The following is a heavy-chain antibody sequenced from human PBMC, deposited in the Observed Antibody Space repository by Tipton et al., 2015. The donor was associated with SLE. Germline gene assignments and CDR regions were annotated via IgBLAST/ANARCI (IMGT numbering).Heavy chain of an antibody. D-gene: IGHD1-26*01. CDR3: ARDGGSGSYYTIIAY. Sequence: SLRLSCAASGFTVSNNYMSWVRQAPGKGLEWVSVSYSGGSTYYADSVKGRFTISRDNSKNTLYLQMNSLRAEDTAVYYCARDGGSGSYYTIIAYWGQGTLVTVSS. CDR2: SYSGGST. J-gene: IGHJ4*02. CDR1: GFTVSNNY. V-gene: IGHV3-66*02.